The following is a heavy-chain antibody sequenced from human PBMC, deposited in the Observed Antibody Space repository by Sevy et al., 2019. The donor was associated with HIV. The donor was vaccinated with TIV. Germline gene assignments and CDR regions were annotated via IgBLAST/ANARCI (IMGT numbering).Heavy chain of an antibody. CDR3: ARRVYDTSGYPQYYFDY. Sequence: GESLKISCQGSGYKFTSYWIAWVRQMPGEGLEWMGIIYPGDSETRYSPSLQGQVTISADKSISTAYLQWSSLKASDTAIYFCARRVYDTSGYPQYYFDYWGQGTLVTVSS. CDR1: GYKFTSYW. CDR2: IYPGDSET. D-gene: IGHD3-22*01. V-gene: IGHV5-51*01. J-gene: IGHJ4*02.